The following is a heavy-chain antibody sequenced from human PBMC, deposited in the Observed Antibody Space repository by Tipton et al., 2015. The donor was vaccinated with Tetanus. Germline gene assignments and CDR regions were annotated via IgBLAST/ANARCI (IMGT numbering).Heavy chain of an antibody. D-gene: IGHD5-12*01. V-gene: IGHV3-NL1*01. CDR3: AKDRAPTKYNGLDV. J-gene: IGHJ6*02. CDR1: GFTFSSYG. Sequence: SLRLSCAASGFTFSSYGMHWVRQAPGKGLEWVSIIHAGSGDTDYADSVKGRFTISRDNSRSTLFLQMNSLRVDDTAVYYCAKDRAPTKYNGLDVWGQGTTVTVS. CDR2: IHAGSGDT.